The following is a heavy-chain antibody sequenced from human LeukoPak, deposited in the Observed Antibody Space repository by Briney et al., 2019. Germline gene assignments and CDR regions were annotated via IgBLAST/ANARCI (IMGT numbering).Heavy chain of an antibody. CDR1: GGSISTTSYY. D-gene: IGHD3-3*01. J-gene: IGHJ4*02. Sequence: SETLSLTCSVSGGSISTTSYYWAWIRQPPGKGLEWIATIHYGVTSHYNPPLESRVTISVDTSKNHFSLLLRSVTATDTALYYCARVYDFWSGNHGAYFDYWGQGTLVSVSS. CDR2: IHYGVTS. CDR3: ARVYDFWSGNHGAYFDY. V-gene: IGHV4-39*02.